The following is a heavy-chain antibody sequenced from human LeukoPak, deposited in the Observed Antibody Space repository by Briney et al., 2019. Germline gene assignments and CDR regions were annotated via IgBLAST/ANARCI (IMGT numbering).Heavy chain of an antibody. D-gene: IGHD7-27*01. V-gene: IGHV4-59*01. CDR3: ARDLPPLTGDAFDI. J-gene: IGHJ3*02. CDR1: GGSISGYY. Sequence: SETLSLTCSVSGGSISGYYWSWIRQVPGERLEWIGYIYHSGRTTYNPSLESRVTISLDTSKNQLSLKLSSVTAADTAVYYCARDLPPLTGDAFDIWGQGTMVTVSS. CDR2: IYHSGRT.